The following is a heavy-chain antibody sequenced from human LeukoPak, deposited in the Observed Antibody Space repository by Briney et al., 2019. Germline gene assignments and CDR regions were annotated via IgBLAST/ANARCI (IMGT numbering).Heavy chain of an antibody. J-gene: IGHJ3*02. V-gene: IGHV3-30-3*01. CDR3: AGGEGVDNAFDI. D-gene: IGHD3-16*01. Sequence: PGRSLRLSCAASGFTFSSYAMHWVRQAPDKGLEWVAVISYDGSNKYYADSVKGRFTISRDNYKNTLYLQMNSLRAEDTAVYYCAGGEGVDNAFDIWGQGTMVTVSS. CDR2: ISYDGSNK. CDR1: GFTFSSYA.